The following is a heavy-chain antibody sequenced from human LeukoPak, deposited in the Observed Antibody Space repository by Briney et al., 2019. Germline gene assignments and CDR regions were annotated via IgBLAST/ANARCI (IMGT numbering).Heavy chain of an antibody. CDR2: IYSGGST. J-gene: IGHJ4*02. CDR1: GFTVSSNY. V-gene: IGHV3-53*01. CDR3: ARAAVAVSVTFDY. D-gene: IGHD6-19*01. Sequence: LSGGSLRLSCAASGFTVSSNYMSWVRQAPGKGLEWVSVIYSGGSTYYADSVKGRFTISRDNSKNTLYLQMNSLRAEDTAVYYCARAAVAVSVTFDYWGQGTLVTVSS.